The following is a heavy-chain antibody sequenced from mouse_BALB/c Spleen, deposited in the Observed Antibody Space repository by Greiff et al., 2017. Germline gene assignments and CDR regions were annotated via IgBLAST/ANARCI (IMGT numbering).Heavy chain of an antibody. J-gene: IGHJ2*01. Sequence: DLVKPGASVKLSCKASGYTFTSYWINWIKQRPGQGLEWIGRIAPGSGSTYYNEMFKGKATLTVDTSSSTAYIQLSSLSSEDSAVYFCARKRGDYWGQGTTLTVSS. CDR1: GYTFTSYW. CDR3: ARKRGDY. CDR2: IAPGSGST. V-gene: IGHV1S41*01.